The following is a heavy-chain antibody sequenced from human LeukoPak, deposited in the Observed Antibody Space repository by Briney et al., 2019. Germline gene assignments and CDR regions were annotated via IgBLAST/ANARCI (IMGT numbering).Heavy chain of an antibody. CDR3: ATSHHTSSGQNFDY. CDR2: VSGSAGRT. CDR1: GFTFSSFA. J-gene: IGHJ4*02. Sequence: GGSLRLSCAASGFTFSSFAMTWVRQAPGKGLEWVSTVSGSAGRTDYADSVKGRFTISRDNLKNTLYLQMNALRADDTAMYYCATSHHTSSGQNFDYWGQGTLVPVSS. D-gene: IGHD6-25*01. V-gene: IGHV3-23*01.